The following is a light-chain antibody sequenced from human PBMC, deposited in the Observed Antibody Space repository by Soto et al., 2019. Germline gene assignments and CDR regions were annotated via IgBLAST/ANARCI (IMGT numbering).Light chain of an antibody. J-gene: IGLJ2*01. V-gene: IGLV2-8*01. CDR3: SSFAGNNNLV. CDR1: SSDVGGYNY. Sequence: QSVLTQPPSASGSPGQSVTISCTGTSSDVGGYNYVSWYQQHPGKAPKLMISEVSKRPSGVPDRFSGYKSGNTASLTVSGLQAEYEADYYCSSFAGNNNLVFGGGTKLTVL. CDR2: EVS.